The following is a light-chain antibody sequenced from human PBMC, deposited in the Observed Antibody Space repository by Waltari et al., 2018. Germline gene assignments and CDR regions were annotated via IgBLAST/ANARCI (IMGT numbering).Light chain of an antibody. CDR1: QSVSRA. J-gene: IGKJ1*01. CDR2: DAS. Sequence: EIVLTQSPGTLSLSPGERATLACRASQSVSRALAWYQQKPGQAPRLLIYDASRRATAIPDRFSGRGSGTDFSLTITRLEPEDFAVYYCQHYVRLPATFGQGTKVEIK. CDR3: QHYVRLPAT. V-gene: IGKV3-20*01.